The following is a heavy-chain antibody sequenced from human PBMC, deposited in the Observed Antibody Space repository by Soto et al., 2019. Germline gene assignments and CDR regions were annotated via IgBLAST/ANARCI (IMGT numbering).Heavy chain of an antibody. J-gene: IGHJ4*02. CDR3: AIRTPSNDY. CDR1: GYSFTNYW. D-gene: IGHD1-7*01. Sequence: GESLKISCKGSGYSFTNYWISWVRQMPGKGLEWMGRIDPSDSYTNYSPSFQGHVTISIDKSISSAYVQWSSLRASDTAIYYCAIRTPSNDYWGQGTLVTVSS. V-gene: IGHV5-10-1*01. CDR2: IDPSDSYT.